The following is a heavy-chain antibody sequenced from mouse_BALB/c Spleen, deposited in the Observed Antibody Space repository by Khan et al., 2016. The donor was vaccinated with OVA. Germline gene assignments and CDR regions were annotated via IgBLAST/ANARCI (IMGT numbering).Heavy chain of an antibody. CDR1: GFSLTDYG. D-gene: IGHD1-1*02. Sequence: QVQLKESGPGLVAPSQSLSITCTVSGFSLTDYGVGWIRQPPGKGLEWLGGIWGGGTTHYNSALKSRLSISNDNSKSQAFLKMNSLQTDDTAMYYCAKLLWSHYYAMDYWGQGTSVTVSS. J-gene: IGHJ4*01. CDR2: IWGGGTT. V-gene: IGHV2-6-5*01. CDR3: AKLLWSHYYAMDY.